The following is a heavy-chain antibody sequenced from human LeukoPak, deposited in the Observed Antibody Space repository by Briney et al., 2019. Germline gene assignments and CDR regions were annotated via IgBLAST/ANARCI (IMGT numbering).Heavy chain of an antibody. CDR1: GFTFSSYA. Sequence: GGSLRLSCAASGFTFSSYAMSWVRQAPGKGLEWVSAISGSGGSTYYADSVKGRFTISRDNSKNTLYLQMNSLRAEDTAVYYCAKGGPHYGSGSYYAFDYWGQGTLVTVSS. D-gene: IGHD3-10*01. CDR2: ISGSGGST. CDR3: AKGGPHYGSGSYYAFDY. V-gene: IGHV3-23*01. J-gene: IGHJ4*02.